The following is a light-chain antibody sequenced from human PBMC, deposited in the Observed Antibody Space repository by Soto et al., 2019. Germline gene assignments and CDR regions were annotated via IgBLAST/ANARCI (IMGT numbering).Light chain of an antibody. V-gene: IGKV2-40*01. CDR2: TLS. CDR1: QSLLHSNGYNY. J-gene: IGKJ4*01. Sequence: DIVMTQSPLSLPVTPGEPASISCRSSQSLLHSNGYNYLDWYLQKPGQSPQLLIYTLSYRASGVPDRFSGSGSGTDFTLKISRVEAEGVGVYYCMQRKEFPVTFGGGTKVDIK. CDR3: MQRKEFPVT.